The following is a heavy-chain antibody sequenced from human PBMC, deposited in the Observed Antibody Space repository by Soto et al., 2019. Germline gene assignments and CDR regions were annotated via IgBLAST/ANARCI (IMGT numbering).Heavy chain of an antibody. CDR3: ARGGGNCCGTRCPYVVDY. V-gene: IGHV3-74*01. CDR2: ISGAGSST. Sequence: GGSLRLSCAASGFSFSNYRMHWVRQGPGKGLVWVSRISGAGSSTTYADSVQGRCTIARDNAKNTLYLQLNSLRAEDTAVYYCARGGGNCCGTRCPYVVDYWGQGSLVTVSS. D-gene: IGHD3-16*01. CDR1: GFSFSNYR. J-gene: IGHJ4*02.